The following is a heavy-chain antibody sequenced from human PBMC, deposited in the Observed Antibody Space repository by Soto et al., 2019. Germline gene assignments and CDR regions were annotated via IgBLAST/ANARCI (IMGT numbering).Heavy chain of an antibody. CDR1: GGSIISNY. CDR3: ARENIVGATDWFDP. Sequence: SETLSLTCTVSGGSIISNYWSWIRQPPGKGLEWIGYFYYSGRTNYNPSLKSRVTMSVDTSKNQFSLKVSSVSDADTAVYYCARENIVGATDWFDPWGQGTLVTVSS. CDR2: FYYSGRT. D-gene: IGHD1-26*01. J-gene: IGHJ5*02. V-gene: IGHV4-59*01.